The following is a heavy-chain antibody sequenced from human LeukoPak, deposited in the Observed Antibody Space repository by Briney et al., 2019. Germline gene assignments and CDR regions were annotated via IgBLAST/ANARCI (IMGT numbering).Heavy chain of an antibody. Sequence: SVKVSCKASGDTVHKYAIGWVRQAPGQGLEWIGGIISTYGASNYAQKFQGRVTLTTDESANTAYMELRSLRSEDTAVYYCARDRTGYGNYYFDSWGQGTPVTVSS. CDR1: GDTVHKYA. D-gene: IGHD5-18*01. CDR2: IISTYGAS. V-gene: IGHV1-69*05. J-gene: IGHJ4*02. CDR3: ARDRTGYGNYYFDS.